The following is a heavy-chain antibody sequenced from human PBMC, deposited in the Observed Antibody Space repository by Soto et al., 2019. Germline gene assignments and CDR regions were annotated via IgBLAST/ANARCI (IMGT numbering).Heavy chain of an antibody. D-gene: IGHD6-13*01. Sequence: SETLSLTCTVSGGSISSYYWSWIRQPPGKGLEWIGYIYYSGSTNYNPSLKSRVTISVDTSKNQFSLKLSSVTAADTAGYYCARGDSSSSYLPDYYYYLAMDVGGQGPTVTVSS. CDR3: ARGDSSSSYLPDYYYYLAMDV. J-gene: IGHJ6*02. CDR1: GGSISSYY. CDR2: IYYSGST. V-gene: IGHV4-59*01.